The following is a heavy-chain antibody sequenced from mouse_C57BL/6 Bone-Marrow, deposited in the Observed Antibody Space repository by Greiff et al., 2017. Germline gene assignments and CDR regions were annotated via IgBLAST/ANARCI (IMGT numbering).Heavy chain of an antibody. Sequence: QVHVQQSGAELARPGASVKLSCKASGYTFTSYGISWVKQRTGQGLEWIGEIVPRSGNTYYNEKFKGKATLTADKSSSTAYMGLRSLTSEDSAVYFCAGGGLKRAMDYWGQGASGTVSS. CDR3: AGGGLKRAMDY. CDR2: IVPRSGNT. J-gene: IGHJ4*01. CDR1: GYTFTSYG. D-gene: IGHD3-1*01. V-gene: IGHV1-81*01.